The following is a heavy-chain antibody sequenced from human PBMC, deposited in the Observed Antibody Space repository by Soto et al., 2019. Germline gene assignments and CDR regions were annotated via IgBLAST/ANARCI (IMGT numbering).Heavy chain of an antibody. CDR3: AKDLYQYYYDSSGYYRGYYYYYGMDV. D-gene: IGHD3-22*01. CDR2: ISYDGSNK. J-gene: IGHJ6*02. CDR1: GFTFSSYG. V-gene: IGHV3-30*18. Sequence: GGSLRLSCAASGFTFSSYGMHWVRQAPGKGLEWVAVISYDGSNKYYADSVKGRFTISRDNSKNTLYLQMNSLRAEDTAVYYCAKDLYQYYYDSSGYYRGYYYYYGMDVWGQGTTVTDSS.